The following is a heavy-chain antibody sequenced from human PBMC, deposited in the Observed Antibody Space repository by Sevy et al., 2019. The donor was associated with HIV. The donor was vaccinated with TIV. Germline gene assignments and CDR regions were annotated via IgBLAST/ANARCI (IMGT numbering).Heavy chain of an antibody. Sequence: ASVKVSCKASGYTFTGYYMHWVRQAPGQGLEWMGWINRNSGGTNYAQKFQGRVTMTRDTSISTAYMELSRLRSDDTAVYYCARSFRVLVGIDYWGQGTLVTVSS. V-gene: IGHV1-2*02. CDR3: ARSFRVLVGIDY. CDR2: INRNSGGT. J-gene: IGHJ4*02. CDR1: GYTFTGYY. D-gene: IGHD2-15*01.